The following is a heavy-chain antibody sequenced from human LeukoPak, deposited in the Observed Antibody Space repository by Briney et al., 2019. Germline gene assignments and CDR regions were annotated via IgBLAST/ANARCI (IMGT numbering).Heavy chain of an antibody. V-gene: IGHV3-30-3*01. CDR3: AKDRDSDYGDGGFDP. D-gene: IGHD4-17*01. J-gene: IGHJ5*02. Sequence: GRSLRLSCAASGFTFSSYAMHWVRQAPGKGLEWVAVISYDGSNKYYADSVKGRFTISRDNSKNTLYLQMNSLRAEDTAVYYCAKDRDSDYGDGGFDPWGQGTLVTVSS. CDR1: GFTFSSYA. CDR2: ISYDGSNK.